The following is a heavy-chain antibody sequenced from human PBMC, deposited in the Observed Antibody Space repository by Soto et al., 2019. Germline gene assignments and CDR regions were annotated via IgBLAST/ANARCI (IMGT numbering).Heavy chain of an antibody. D-gene: IGHD5-18*01. J-gene: IGHJ4*02. CDR3: ARGGYTYGVLYLDY. CDR1: GYSFTNYW. Sequence: PGESLKISCNGSGYSFTNYWVAWVRQMPGKGLEWMGLLYPGDSETRYSPSFQGHVTISADKSVTTAYLQWSSLKASDTAIYYCARGGYTYGVLYLDYWGPGTLVTVSS. CDR2: LYPGDSET. V-gene: IGHV5-51*01.